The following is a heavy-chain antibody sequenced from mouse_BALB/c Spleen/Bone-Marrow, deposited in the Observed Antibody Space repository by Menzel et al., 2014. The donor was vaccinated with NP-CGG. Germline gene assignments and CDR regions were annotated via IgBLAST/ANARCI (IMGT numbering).Heavy chain of an antibody. D-gene: IGHD1-1*01. Sequence: QVQLQQSGAELVRPGASVKLSCKASGYTFTSYWINWVKQRPGQGLEWIGNIYPSDSYTNYNQKFKDKATLTVDKSSSTAYMQLSSPTSEDSAVYYRTREGYYGSSYVDYWGQGTTLTVSS. J-gene: IGHJ2*01. CDR2: IYPSDSYT. CDR3: TREGYYGSSYVDY. CDR1: GYTFTSYW. V-gene: IGHV1-69*02.